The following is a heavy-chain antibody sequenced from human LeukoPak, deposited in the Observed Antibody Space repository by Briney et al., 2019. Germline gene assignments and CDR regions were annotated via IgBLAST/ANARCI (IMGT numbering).Heavy chain of an antibody. J-gene: IGHJ4*02. V-gene: IGHV1-69*13. CDR2: IIPIFGTA. D-gene: IGHD3-9*01. CDR1: RGPFSSYA. CDR3: AREGSVDWLGRRPLYFDY. Sequence: SVKVSCKAVRGPFSSYAISWVRQSPGQGLEWRGGIIPIFGTANYAQKFQGRVTITADESPSTAYMELSSLRSEDTAVYYCAREGSVDWLGRRPLYFDYWGQGTLVAVSS.